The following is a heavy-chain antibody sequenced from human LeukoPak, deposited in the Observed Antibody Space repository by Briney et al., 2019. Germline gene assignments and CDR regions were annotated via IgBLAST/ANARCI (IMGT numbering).Heavy chain of an antibody. V-gene: IGHV1-2*02. Sequence: GASVKVSCKASGYTFTGYYMHWVRQAPGQGLEWMEWINPNSGGTNYAQKFQGRVTMTRDTSISTAYMELSRLRSDDTAVYYCARGPDTGWLVRGPFDYWGQGTLVTVSS. CDR2: INPNSGGT. J-gene: IGHJ4*02. CDR3: ARGPDTGWLVRGPFDY. D-gene: IGHD6-19*01. CDR1: GYTFTGYY.